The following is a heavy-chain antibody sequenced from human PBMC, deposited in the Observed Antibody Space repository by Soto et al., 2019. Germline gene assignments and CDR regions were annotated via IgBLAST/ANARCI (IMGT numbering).Heavy chain of an antibody. V-gene: IGHV3-30*18. CDR2: ISYDETHK. J-gene: IGHJ4*02. CDR3: AKGGLAVAATPDY. CDR1: GFTFSGYG. D-gene: IGHD6-19*01. Sequence: QVQLVESGGGVVQPGRSLRLSCAASGFTFSGYGVHWVRQAPGKGLEWVAVISYDETHKYYADSVKGRFTISRDNSKNTLYLQMNSLTAEDTAVYYRAKGGLAVAATPDYWGQGTLVTVSS.